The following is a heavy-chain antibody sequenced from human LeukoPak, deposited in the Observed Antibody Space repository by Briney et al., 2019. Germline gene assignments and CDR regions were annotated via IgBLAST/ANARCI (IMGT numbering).Heavy chain of an antibody. D-gene: IGHD1-26*01. V-gene: IGHV3-30*03. CDR1: GFTFSSYG. J-gene: IGHJ6*03. CDR2: ISYDGSNK. CDR3: ARVPLVGATKYYYYYYYMDV. Sequence: ESGGGVVQPGRSLRLSCAASGFTFSSYGMHWVRQAPGKGLEWVAVISYDGSNKYYADSVKGRFTISRDNAKNSLYLQMNSLRAEDTALYYCARVPLVGATKYYYYYYYMDVWGKGTTVTVSS.